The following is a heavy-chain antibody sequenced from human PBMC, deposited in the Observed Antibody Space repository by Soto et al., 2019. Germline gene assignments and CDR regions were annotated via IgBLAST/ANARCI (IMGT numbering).Heavy chain of an antibody. CDR2: INPNSGVT. Sequence: QEQLVQSGAVVKKPGASVKVSCKAYDYYFPGYNIHWVRQAPGQGLEWMGWINPNSGVTTYAQKFQGRVTLPRDTSISTAYQEVRRLTSDDTAAYYCATIHRSSTSRGSDFDPWGQGTQVTVSS. D-gene: IGHD6-13*01. CDR3: ATIHRSSTSRGSDFDP. CDR1: DYYFPGYN. V-gene: IGHV1-2*02. J-gene: IGHJ5*02.